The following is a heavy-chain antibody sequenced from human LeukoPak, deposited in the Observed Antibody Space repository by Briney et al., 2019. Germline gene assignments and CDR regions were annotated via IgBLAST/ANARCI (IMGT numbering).Heavy chain of an antibody. CDR2: INWNGGST. J-gene: IGHJ4*02. D-gene: IGHD6-13*01. V-gene: IGHV3-20*04. CDR1: GFIFDDYG. Sequence: GGSLRLSCATSGFIFDDYGMTWVRQAPGKGLEWVSGINWNGGSTDYGDSVKGRFTISRDNAKNSLYLQMHSLRAEDTALYYCARGGSSSSTYYFDYWGQGTLVTVSS. CDR3: ARGGSSSSTYYFDY.